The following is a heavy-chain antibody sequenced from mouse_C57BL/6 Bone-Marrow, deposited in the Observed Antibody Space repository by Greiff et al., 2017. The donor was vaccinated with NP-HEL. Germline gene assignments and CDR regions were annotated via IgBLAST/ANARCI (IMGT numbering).Heavy chain of an antibody. CDR3: ARKWAQDY. Sequence: VQLVESGAELVRPGASVKLSCKASGYTFTDYYINWVKQRPGQGLEWIARIYPGSGNTYYNEKFKGKATLTAEKSSSTAYMQLSSLTSEDSAVYFCARKWAQDYWGQGTTLTVSS. CDR1: GYTFTDYY. D-gene: IGHD1-3*01. J-gene: IGHJ2*01. V-gene: IGHV1-76*01. CDR2: IYPGSGNT.